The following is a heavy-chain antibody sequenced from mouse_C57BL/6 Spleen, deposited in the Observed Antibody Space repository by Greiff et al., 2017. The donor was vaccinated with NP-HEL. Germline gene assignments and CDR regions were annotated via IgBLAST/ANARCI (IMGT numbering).Heavy chain of an antibody. CDR2: ISDGGSYT. Sequence: EVKVVESGGGLVKPGGSLKLSCAASGFTFSSYAMSWVRQTPEKRLEWVATISDGGSYTYYPDNVKGRFTISRDNAKNNLYLQMSHLKSEDTAMYYCARDPTVVATDAMDYWGQGTSVTVSS. V-gene: IGHV5-4*01. D-gene: IGHD1-1*01. CDR1: GFTFSSYA. CDR3: ARDPTVVATDAMDY. J-gene: IGHJ4*01.